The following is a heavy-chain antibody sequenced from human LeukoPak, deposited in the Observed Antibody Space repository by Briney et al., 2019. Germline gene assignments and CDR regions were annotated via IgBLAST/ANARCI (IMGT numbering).Heavy chain of an antibody. Sequence: GGSLSLSCAASGFTFSSYSMNWDRQAPGKGLEWVSYITSGGSTIYYADSVKGRFTISRDNAKNSLYLQMNSLRAEDTAVYYCASAMATVRALINWGQGTLVTVSS. J-gene: IGHJ4*02. V-gene: IGHV3-48*04. D-gene: IGHD3-10*01. CDR3: ASAMATVRALIN. CDR2: ITSGGSTI. CDR1: GFTFSSYS.